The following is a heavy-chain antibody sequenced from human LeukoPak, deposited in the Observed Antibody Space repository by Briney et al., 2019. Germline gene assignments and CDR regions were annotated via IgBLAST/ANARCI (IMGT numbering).Heavy chain of an antibody. CDR1: GFTFSSYG. V-gene: IGHV3-23*01. CDR2: ISGSGGST. J-gene: IGHJ4*02. D-gene: IGHD1-1*01. Sequence: GGTLRLSCAASGFTFSSYGVSWVRQAPGKGLEWVSAISGSGGSTYYADSVKGRFTISRDNSKNTVYLQINTLRTDDAAIYYCAKPYPTLTTSAVLDNWGQGTLVTVSS. CDR3: AKPYPTLTTSAVLDN.